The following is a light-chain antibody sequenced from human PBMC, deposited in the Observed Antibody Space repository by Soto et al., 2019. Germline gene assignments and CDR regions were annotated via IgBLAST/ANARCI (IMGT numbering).Light chain of an antibody. CDR2: DVS. CDR1: SSDVGGYNY. CDR3: SSYTSSSTLVV. J-gene: IGLJ2*01. Sequence: HSALTQPASVSGSPGQSITISCTGTSSDVGGYNYVSWYQQHPGKAPKLMIYDVSNRPSGASNRFSGSKSDNTASLTISGLQAEDEADYYCSSYTSSSTLVVFGGGTKLTVL. V-gene: IGLV2-14*01.